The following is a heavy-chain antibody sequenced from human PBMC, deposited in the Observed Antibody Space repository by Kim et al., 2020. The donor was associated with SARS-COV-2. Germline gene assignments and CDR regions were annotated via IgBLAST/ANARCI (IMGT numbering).Heavy chain of an antibody. CDR3: AKASSWYYYYGMDV. J-gene: IGHJ6*02. CDR2: ISGSGGST. CDR1: GFTFSSYA. D-gene: IGHD6-13*01. Sequence: GGSLRLSCAASGFTFSSYAMSWVRQAPGKGLEWVSGISGSGGSTDYADSVKGRFTISRDNSKNTLYLQMNSLRAEDTAEYYCAKASSWYYYYGMDVWGQGTPVTVSS. V-gene: IGHV3-23*01.